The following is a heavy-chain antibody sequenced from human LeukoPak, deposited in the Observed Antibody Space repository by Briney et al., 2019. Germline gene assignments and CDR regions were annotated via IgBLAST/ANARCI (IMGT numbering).Heavy chain of an antibody. V-gene: IGHV4-59*01. Sequence: PSETLSLTCTVSGGSISIYYWNWIRQPPGKGLEWIGYIYYRGSTHYNPSLKSRVTISIDTSRNQFSLNVRSVTAADTAVYYCARHLEPEYPLFDPRGQGTLVTVSS. J-gene: IGHJ5*02. D-gene: IGHD1-14*01. CDR3: ARHLEPEYPLFDP. CDR1: GGSISIYY. CDR2: IYYRGST.